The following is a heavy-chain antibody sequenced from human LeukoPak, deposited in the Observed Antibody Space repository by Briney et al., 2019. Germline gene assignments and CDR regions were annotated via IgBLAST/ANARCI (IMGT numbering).Heavy chain of an antibody. D-gene: IGHD6-13*01. J-gene: IGHJ3*02. CDR2: ISWNSGSI. CDR3: AKDPGSSWYFDALDI. Sequence: GGSLRLSCAASGFTFDDYAMHWVRQAPGKGLEWVSGISWNSGSIGYADSVKGRFTISRDNAKNPLYLQMNSLRAEDTALYYCAKDPGSSWYFDALDIWGQGTMVTVSS. CDR1: GFTFDDYA. V-gene: IGHV3-9*01.